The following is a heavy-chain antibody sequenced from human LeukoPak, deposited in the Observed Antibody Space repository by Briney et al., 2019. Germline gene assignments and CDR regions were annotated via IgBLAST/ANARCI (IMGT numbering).Heavy chain of an antibody. CDR1: GFTFSSYS. CDR2: ISSSSSYI. Sequence: GGSLRLSCAASGFTFSSYSMNWVRQAPGKGLEWVSSISSSSSYIYYADSVKGRFTISRDNAKNSLYLQMNSLRAEDTAVYYCAREPISGSYYELEYWGQGTLVTVSS. D-gene: IGHD3-10*01. V-gene: IGHV3-21*01. CDR3: AREPISGSYYELEY. J-gene: IGHJ4*02.